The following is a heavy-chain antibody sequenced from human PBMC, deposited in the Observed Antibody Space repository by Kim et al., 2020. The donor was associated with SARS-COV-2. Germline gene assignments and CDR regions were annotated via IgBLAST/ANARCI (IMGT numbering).Heavy chain of an antibody. CDR3: GRENYWAFDI. V-gene: IGHV3-48*04. J-gene: IGHJ3*02. D-gene: IGHD2-15*01. CDR2: ISGTGTIT. CDR1: GFTLSLYS. Sequence: GGSLRLSCATSGFTLSLYSMNWVRQSPGKGLEWVSHISGTGTITKHAASVRGRFTISRDNAKNSLFLQMNGLRAEDTAVYYCGRENYWAFDIWCQGTMV.